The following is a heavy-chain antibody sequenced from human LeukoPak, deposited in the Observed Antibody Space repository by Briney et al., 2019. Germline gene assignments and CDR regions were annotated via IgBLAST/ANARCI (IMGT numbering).Heavy chain of an antibody. D-gene: IGHD6-6*01. Sequence: TSETLSPTCAVYGGSFSGYYWSWIRQPPGKGLEWIGEINHSGSTNYNPSLKSRVTISVDTSKNQFSLKLSSVTAADTAVYYCARIAPPRRIAARPERDYWGQGTLVTVSS. CDR2: INHSGST. V-gene: IGHV4-34*01. CDR3: ARIAPPRRIAARPERDY. CDR1: GGSFSGYY. J-gene: IGHJ4*02.